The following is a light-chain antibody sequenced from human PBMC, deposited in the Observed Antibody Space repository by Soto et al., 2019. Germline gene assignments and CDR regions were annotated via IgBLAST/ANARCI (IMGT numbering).Light chain of an antibody. CDR3: SSYTSRSTPV. Sequence: QSALTQPASVSGSPGQSITISCTGTSSDIGANNYVSWYQQHPGRAPKLMIFEINNRPSGVSDRFSGSKSDNTASLTISGLQTEDEGDYYCSSYTSRSTPVFGGGTKLTVL. V-gene: IGLV2-14*01. CDR1: SSDIGANNY. J-gene: IGLJ2*01. CDR2: EIN.